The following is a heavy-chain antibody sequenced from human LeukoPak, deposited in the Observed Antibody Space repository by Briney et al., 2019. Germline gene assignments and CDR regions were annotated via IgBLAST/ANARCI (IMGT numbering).Heavy chain of an antibody. CDR1: GFTFSSNW. CDR2: INEDGSTT. CDR3: AREGPRGNSQFDY. V-gene: IGHV3-74*01. D-gene: IGHD2/OR15-2a*01. Sequence: GGSLRLSCAASGFTFSSNWMHWARQAPGKGLVWVSRINEDGSTTNYADSVKGRFTISRDNAKNTLYLQMNSLRAEDTAIYYCAREGPRGNSQFDYWGQGTLVTVSS. J-gene: IGHJ4*02.